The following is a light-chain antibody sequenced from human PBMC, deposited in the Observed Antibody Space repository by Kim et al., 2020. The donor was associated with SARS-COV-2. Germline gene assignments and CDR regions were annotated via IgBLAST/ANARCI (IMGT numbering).Light chain of an antibody. CDR3: QVWYSSSDHPV. Sequence: SYELTQPPSVSVAPGKTARITCGGNNIGSKSVHWYQQKPGQAPVLVIYYDSDRPSGIPERFSGSNSGNTATLTISRVEAGDEADYYFQVWYSSSDHPVFGGGTQLTVL. CDR1: NIGSKS. V-gene: IGLV3-21*04. CDR2: YDS. J-gene: IGLJ3*02.